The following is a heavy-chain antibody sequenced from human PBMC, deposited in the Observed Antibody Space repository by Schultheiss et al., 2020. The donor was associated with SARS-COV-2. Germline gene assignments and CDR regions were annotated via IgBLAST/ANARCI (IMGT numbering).Heavy chain of an antibody. J-gene: IGHJ4*02. Sequence: GESLKISCAASGFTFGSSEMNWVRQAPGKGLEWVSYISSGGSTYYADSVKGRFTISRDNSKNTLYLQMNSLRAEDTAVYYCAKEGIGGNFDYWGQGTLVTVSS. CDR3: AKEGIGGNFDY. CDR2: ISSGGST. D-gene: IGHD6-13*01. V-gene: IGHV3-23*01. CDR1: GFTFGSSE.